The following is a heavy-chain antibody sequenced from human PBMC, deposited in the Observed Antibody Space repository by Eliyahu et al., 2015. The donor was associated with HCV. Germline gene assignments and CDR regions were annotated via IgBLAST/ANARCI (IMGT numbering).Heavy chain of an antibody. CDR2: IKXDGSEK. CDR3: ARAGRGIAARSYYYYGMDV. J-gene: IGHJ6*02. D-gene: IGHD6-13*01. V-gene: IGHV3-7*03. CDR1: GFTFSSYW. Sequence: EVQLVESGGGLVQPGGSLRLSCAASGFTFSSYWXSWVRQAPGKGLEWVANIKXDGSEKYYVDSVKGRFTISRDNAKNSLYLQMNSLRAEDTAVYYCARAGRGIAARSYYYYGMDVWGQGTTVTVSS.